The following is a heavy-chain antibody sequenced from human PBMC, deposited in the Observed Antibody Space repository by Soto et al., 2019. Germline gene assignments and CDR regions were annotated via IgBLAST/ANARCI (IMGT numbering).Heavy chain of an antibody. V-gene: IGHV1-69*12. Sequence: QVQLVQSGAEVKKPGSSVKVSCKASGGTFSNYAFSWVRQAPGQGLAWLGGIMPIFGRADYAQKFRGRVTITADESTSTAHMELSSLRSEDTAVYYCASWLKEAGIGRNYYYGMDVWGQGTTVTVSS. CDR1: GGTFSNYA. CDR2: IMPIFGRA. J-gene: IGHJ6*02. CDR3: ASWLKEAGIGRNYYYGMDV. D-gene: IGHD6-19*01.